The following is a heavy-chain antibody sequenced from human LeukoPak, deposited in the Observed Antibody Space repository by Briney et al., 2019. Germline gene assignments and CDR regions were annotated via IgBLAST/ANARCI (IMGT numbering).Heavy chain of an antibody. D-gene: IGHD5-24*01. Sequence: GRSLRLSCAVPGFTFSSYGMHWVRQAPGKGLEWVAVIWYDGSNKYYADSVKGRFTISRDNPKNTLYLQMNSLRAEDTAVYYCARDRGDKTFDYWGQGTLVTVSS. CDR2: IWYDGSNK. CDR1: GFTFSSYG. V-gene: IGHV3-33*01. J-gene: IGHJ4*02. CDR3: ARDRGDKTFDY.